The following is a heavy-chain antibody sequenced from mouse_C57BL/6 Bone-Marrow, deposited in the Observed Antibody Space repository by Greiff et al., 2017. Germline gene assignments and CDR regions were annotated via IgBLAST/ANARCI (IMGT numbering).Heavy chain of an antibody. J-gene: IGHJ4*01. CDR2: FNPGSGGT. Sequence: VQLQQSGAELVRPGTSVKVSCKASGYAFTNYLIEWVKQRPGQGLEWIGVFNPGSGGTNYNEKFKGKATLTADKSSSTAYMQLSSLTSEDSAVYFCARSYYYYAMDYWGQGTSVTVSS. D-gene: IGHD1-1*01. CDR3: ARSYYYYAMDY. CDR1: GYAFTNYL. V-gene: IGHV1-54*01.